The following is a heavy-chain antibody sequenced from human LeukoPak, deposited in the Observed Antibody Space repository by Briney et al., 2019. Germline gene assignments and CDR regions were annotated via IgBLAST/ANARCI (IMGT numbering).Heavy chain of an antibody. D-gene: IGHD3-10*01. CDR2: ISNDEKNK. V-gene: IGHV3-30*01. CDR1: GFTFSSFP. CDR3: ARAHYYYGSGSYGADY. Sequence: GRSLRLSCVASGFTFSSFPMHWVRQAPGKGLEWVAVISNDEKNKYYADSVKGRFTISRDNSKNTLYLQMNSLRAEDTAVYYCARAHYYYGSGSYGADYWGQGTLVTVSS. J-gene: IGHJ4*02.